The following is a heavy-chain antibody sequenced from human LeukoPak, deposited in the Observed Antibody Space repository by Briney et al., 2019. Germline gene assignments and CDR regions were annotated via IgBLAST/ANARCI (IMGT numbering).Heavy chain of an antibody. CDR1: GGSISSSSYY. D-gene: IGHD1-1*01. Sequence: PSETLSLTCTVSGGSISSSSYYWGWFRQPPGKGLEWIGSIYYSGSTYYNPSLKSRVTISVDTSKNQFSLKLSSVTAADTAVYYCARDTTGTGGTSGFDYWGQGTLVTVSS. J-gene: IGHJ4*02. V-gene: IGHV4-39*07. CDR2: IYYSGST. CDR3: ARDTTGTGGTSGFDY.